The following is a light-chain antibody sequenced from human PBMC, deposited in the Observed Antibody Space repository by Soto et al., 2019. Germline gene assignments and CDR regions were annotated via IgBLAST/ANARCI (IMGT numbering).Light chain of an antibody. Sequence: EIMMTQSPGTLSVSPGEGDTLSCTASQSVNLNLALYQQKPGQPPRLLLYGASTRATGIPVRFRGSGSGTALTLTISSLQSEDSAVYDCHQYNSWPRGTFGPGTKVEIK. J-gene: IGKJ3*01. CDR2: GAS. V-gene: IGKV3-15*01. CDR1: QSVNLN. CDR3: HQYNSWPRGT.